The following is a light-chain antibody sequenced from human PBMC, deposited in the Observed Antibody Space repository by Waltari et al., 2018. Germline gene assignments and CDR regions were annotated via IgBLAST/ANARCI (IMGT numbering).Light chain of an antibody. V-gene: IGKV1-33*01. CDR1: QDIKTN. CDR3: QQYGHLPLT. J-gene: IGKJ4*01. CDR2: DAS. Sequence: DIQMTQSPSSLSASVGDRVTISCQASQDIKTNLNWFLQRPGKAPQVLIFDASNSQPTVPSRFSGSGSGTDFDFTISSLQPEDIGTYYCQQYGHLPLTFGGGTRVDLK.